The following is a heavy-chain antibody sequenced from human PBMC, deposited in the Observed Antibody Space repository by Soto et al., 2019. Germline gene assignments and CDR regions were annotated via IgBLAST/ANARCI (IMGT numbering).Heavy chain of an antibody. D-gene: IGHD6-6*01. V-gene: IGHV3-30*04. J-gene: IGHJ4*02. CDR1: GFTFSSYA. Sequence: AGGSLRLSCAASGFTFSSYAMHWVRQAPGKGLEWVTVISHDGKVKYYADSVKDRFTTSRDNSQNTLSLQMNSLTAEDTGVYYCAKEYTQYTSTSLDSWSQGTLVTVSS. CDR3: AKEYTQYTSTSLDS. CDR2: ISHDGKVK.